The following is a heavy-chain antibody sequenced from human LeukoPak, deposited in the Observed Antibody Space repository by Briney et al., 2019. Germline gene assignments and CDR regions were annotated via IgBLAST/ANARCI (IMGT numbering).Heavy chain of an antibody. CDR2: ISAYNGNT. V-gene: IGHV1-18*01. D-gene: IGHD2-2*01. J-gene: IGHJ5*02. CDR1: GYTFTSYG. Sequence: WASVKVSCKASGYTFTSYGISWVRQAPGQGLEWMGWISAYNGNTNYAQKLQGRVTMTTDTSTSTAYMELRSLRSDDTAVYYCARDWVNCSSTSCYGPVNWFDPWGQGTLVTVSS. CDR3: ARDWVNCSSTSCYGPVNWFDP.